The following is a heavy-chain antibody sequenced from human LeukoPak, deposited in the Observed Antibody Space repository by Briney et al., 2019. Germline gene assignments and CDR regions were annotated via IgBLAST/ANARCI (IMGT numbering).Heavy chain of an antibody. CDR3: ARYCSSTSCPQGFDY. CDR2: IYPGDSDT. V-gene: IGHV5-51*01. Sequence: GGSLQISCKGSGYSFTSYWLGWARPLPGKGLEWMGIIYPGDSDTRYSPSFQGQVTISADKSISTACLQWSSLKASDTAMYDCARYCSSTSCPQGFDYWGQGTLVTVSS. D-gene: IGHD2-2*01. CDR1: GYSFTSYW. J-gene: IGHJ4*02.